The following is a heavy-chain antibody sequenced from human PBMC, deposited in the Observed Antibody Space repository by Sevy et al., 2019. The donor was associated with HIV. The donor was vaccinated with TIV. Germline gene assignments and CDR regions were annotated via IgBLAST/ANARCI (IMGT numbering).Heavy chain of an antibody. CDR2: IVVGSGNT. J-gene: IGHJ6*02. Sequence: KVSCKASGFTFTSSAVQRVRQARGQRLEWIGWIVVGSGNTNYAQKFQERVTITRDMSTSTAYMELSSLRSEDTAVYYCAATYYYDSSGYIAANYYGMDVWGQGTTVTVSS. CDR1: GFTFTSSA. V-gene: IGHV1-58*01. D-gene: IGHD3-22*01. CDR3: AATYYYDSSGYIAANYYGMDV.